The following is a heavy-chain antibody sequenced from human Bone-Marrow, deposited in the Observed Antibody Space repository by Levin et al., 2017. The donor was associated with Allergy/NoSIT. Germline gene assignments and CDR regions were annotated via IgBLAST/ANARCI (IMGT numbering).Heavy chain of an antibody. V-gene: IGHV3-23*01. Sequence: GGSLRLSCVGSGFPFSSYDMNWVRQAPGKGLEWVSSISGIGSTTYYADSVKGRFTISRDNSKNTVYLQMKSLRAEGTATYYGAKAIVVPSSVPDHWGQGTLVTVSS. CDR3: AKAIVVPSSVPDH. J-gene: IGHJ4*02. CDR2: ISGIGSTT. D-gene: IGHD2-15*01. CDR1: GFPFSSYD.